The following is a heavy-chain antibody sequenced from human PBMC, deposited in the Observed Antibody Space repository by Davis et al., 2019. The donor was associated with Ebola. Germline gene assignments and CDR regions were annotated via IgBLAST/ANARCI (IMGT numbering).Heavy chain of an antibody. Sequence: ASVKVSCKASGYTFTSYGISWVRQAPGQGLEWMGWISAYNGNTNYAQKLQGRVTMTTETSTSTAYMELRSLKSDDTAVYYCARGITMVQGRGWFDPWGQGTLVTVSS. D-gene: IGHD3-10*01. V-gene: IGHV1-18*01. J-gene: IGHJ5*02. CDR1: GYTFTSYG. CDR2: ISAYNGNT. CDR3: ARGITMVQGRGWFDP.